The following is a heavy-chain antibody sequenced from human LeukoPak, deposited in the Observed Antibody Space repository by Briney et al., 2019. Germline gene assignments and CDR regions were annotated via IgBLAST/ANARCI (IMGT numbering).Heavy chain of an antibody. D-gene: IGHD6-19*01. Sequence: PGGSLRLSCAASGFTFTNYAMGWVRQAAGKGLEWVEVISDDGSRQNYADFLKGLFTISRDNSKNTVSLQMSSLRTEDTAVYFCVREQPGSGWSGFDYWGQGTLVTVSS. CDR2: ISDDGSRQ. CDR3: VREQPGSGWSGFDY. CDR1: GFTFTNYA. V-gene: IGHV3-30*11. J-gene: IGHJ4*02.